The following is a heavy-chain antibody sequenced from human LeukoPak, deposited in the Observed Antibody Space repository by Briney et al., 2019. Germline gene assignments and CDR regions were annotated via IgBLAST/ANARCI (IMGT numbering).Heavy chain of an antibody. CDR2: IYHSGST. D-gene: IGHD3-10*01. CDR3: ARLGSGSYYKSSNHFDY. CDR1: GGSISSSNW. V-gene: IGHV4-4*02. J-gene: IGHJ4*02. Sequence: PSETLSLTCAVSGGSISSSNWWCWVRQPPGKGLEWIGEIYHSGSTNYNPSLKSRVTISVDKSKNQFSLKLSSVTAADTAVYYCARLGSGSYYKSSNHFDYWGQGTLVTVSS.